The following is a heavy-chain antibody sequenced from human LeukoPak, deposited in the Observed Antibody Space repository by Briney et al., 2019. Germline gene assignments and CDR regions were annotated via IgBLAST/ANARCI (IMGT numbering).Heavy chain of an antibody. CDR2: IYHSGSP. D-gene: IGHD6-6*01. V-gene: IGHV4-4*02. CDR3: ARKYPDHWFDP. CDR1: GGSISSNNW. Sequence: SETLSLTCAVSGGSISSNNWWGWVRQPPGKGLEWIGEIYHSGSPNYNPSLKSRVSISVDTFKNQFSLKLSSVTAADTAVYYCARKYPDHWFDPWGQGTLVTVSS. J-gene: IGHJ5*02.